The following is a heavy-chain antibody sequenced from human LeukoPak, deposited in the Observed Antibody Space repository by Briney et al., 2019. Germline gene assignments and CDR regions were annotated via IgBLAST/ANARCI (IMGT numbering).Heavy chain of an antibody. Sequence: GGSLRLSCAASEFTFSYYGMHWVRQAPGKGLEWVAVIWYDGSTEYYADSVKGRFTISRDNSKNTLYLQMNSLRAEDTALYYCARARCSGGSCYLVPSDYWGQGTLVTVSS. D-gene: IGHD2-15*01. V-gene: IGHV3-33*01. CDR1: EFTFSYYG. CDR2: IWYDGSTE. J-gene: IGHJ4*02. CDR3: ARARCSGGSCYLVPSDY.